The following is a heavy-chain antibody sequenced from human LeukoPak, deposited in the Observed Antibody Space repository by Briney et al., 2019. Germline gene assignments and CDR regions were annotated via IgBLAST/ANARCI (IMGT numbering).Heavy chain of an antibody. CDR2: INSDGFSI. Sequence: GGSLRLSCAASGFTFSSYWMHWVRQAPGKGLVWVSRINSDGFSITYADSVKGRFTISRDNSKNTLYLQMNSLGAEDTAVYYCARDGIPNPRHYNGYYYMDVWGKGTTVTVSS. CDR1: GFTFSSYW. J-gene: IGHJ6*03. D-gene: IGHD3-10*01. CDR3: ARDGIPNPRHYNGYYYMDV. V-gene: IGHV3-74*03.